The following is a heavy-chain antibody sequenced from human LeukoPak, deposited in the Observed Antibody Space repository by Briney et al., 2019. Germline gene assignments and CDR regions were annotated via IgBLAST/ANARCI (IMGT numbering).Heavy chain of an antibody. CDR3: ARVPREKQLATGYYYFYMDV. V-gene: IGHV4-59*01. D-gene: IGHD6-13*01. CDR2: IYYTGRT. CDR1: GGSISTYY. J-gene: IGHJ6*03. Sequence: SETLSLICTVSGGSISTYYWSWIRQPPGKGLEWIAYIYYTGRTNYNPSLKSRVTISVDTSKNQFSLKMSSVTTADTAVYYCARVPREKQLATGYYYFYMDVWGKGTTVTVSS.